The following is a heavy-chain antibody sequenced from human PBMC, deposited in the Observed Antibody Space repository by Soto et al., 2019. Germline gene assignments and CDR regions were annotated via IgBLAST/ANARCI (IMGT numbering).Heavy chain of an antibody. D-gene: IGHD5-12*01. Sequence: QVQLVQSGAEVKEPGSSVKVSCKASGGGNLRDYRTTWVRRAPGQGLEWMGGIIPKLGSANYAQKFQGRATITEDESTNSVYMELRSLRSDDTAVYYCARVGEGYNFGAVYWGQGTPVTVSS. V-gene: IGHV1-69*01. CDR3: ARVGEGYNFGAVY. CDR2: IIPKLGSA. CDR1: GGGNLRDYR. J-gene: IGHJ4*02.